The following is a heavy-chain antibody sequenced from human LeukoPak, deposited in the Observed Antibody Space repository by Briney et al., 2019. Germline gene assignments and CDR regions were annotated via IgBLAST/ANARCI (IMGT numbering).Heavy chain of an antibody. D-gene: IGHD1-26*01. CDR2: ISSSSNHI. V-gene: IGHV3-21*01. J-gene: IGHJ3*01. CDR3: AKESGLGAFDL. CDR1: GFTFSSYS. Sequence: PGGSLRLSCAASGFTFSSYSMNWVRQAPGKGLEWVSSISSSSNHIYYADSVKGRFTISRDIPKNSLSLQMNSLSAEDTRVYYCAKESGLGAFDLWGQGTMVTVSS.